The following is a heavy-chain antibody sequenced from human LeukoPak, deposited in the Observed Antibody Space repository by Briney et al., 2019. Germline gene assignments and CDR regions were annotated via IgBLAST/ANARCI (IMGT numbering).Heavy chain of an antibody. CDR3: AKDLSRGELYYYGMDV. V-gene: IGHV3-30*18. J-gene: IGHJ6*02. Sequence: GGSLRLSCAASGFTFSSYGMHWVRQAPGKGLEWAAVISYDGSNKYYADSVKGRFTISRDNSKNTLYLQMNSLRAEDTAVYYCAKDLSRGELYYYGMDVWGQGTTVTVSS. CDR1: GFTFSSYG. D-gene: IGHD1-26*01. CDR2: ISYDGSNK.